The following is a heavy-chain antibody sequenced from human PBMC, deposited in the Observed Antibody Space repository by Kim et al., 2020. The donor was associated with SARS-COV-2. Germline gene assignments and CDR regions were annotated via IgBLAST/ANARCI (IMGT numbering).Heavy chain of an antibody. V-gene: IGHV3-30*18. Sequence: GGSLRLSCAASGFTFSSYGMHWVRQAPGKGLEWVAVISYDGSNKYYADSVKGRFTISRDNSKNTLYLQMNSLRAEDTAVYYCAKAAATGEIFDYWGQGTLVTVSS. CDR3: AKAAATGEIFDY. CDR2: ISYDGSNK. D-gene: IGHD6-25*01. CDR1: GFTFSSYG. J-gene: IGHJ4*02.